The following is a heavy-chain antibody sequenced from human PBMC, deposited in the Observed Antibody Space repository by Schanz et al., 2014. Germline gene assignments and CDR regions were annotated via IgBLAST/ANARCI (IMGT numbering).Heavy chain of an antibody. D-gene: IGHD1-26*01. CDR1: GASISFYD. Sequence: QVQLQESGPGLVKPSETLSLTCTVSGASISFYDWNWIRQSPGKGLEWIGYIYHSGSPIYTPSLQGQVPIPIDKPKNQFSLKMESVTAADTAMYFCARQGDVYRLDYWGQGTLVTVTS. CDR3: ARQGDVYRLDY. V-gene: IGHV4-59*08. CDR2: IYHSGSP. J-gene: IGHJ4*02.